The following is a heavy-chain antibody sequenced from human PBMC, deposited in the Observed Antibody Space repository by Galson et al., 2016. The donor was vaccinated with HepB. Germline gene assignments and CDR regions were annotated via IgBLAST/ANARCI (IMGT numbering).Heavy chain of an antibody. J-gene: IGHJ4*02. V-gene: IGHV4-34*01. Sequence: ETLSLTCAVYGVSFSGNYWTWIRQAPGEGLEWIGEISHSGGTNYNPSLKSRATISIDTSKKQFSLKLNSVTAADTAVYYCARGPNWTTTDNWNQGTLVTVS. D-gene: IGHD3/OR15-3a*01. CDR2: ISHSGGT. CDR3: ARGPNWTTTDN. CDR1: GVSFSGNY.